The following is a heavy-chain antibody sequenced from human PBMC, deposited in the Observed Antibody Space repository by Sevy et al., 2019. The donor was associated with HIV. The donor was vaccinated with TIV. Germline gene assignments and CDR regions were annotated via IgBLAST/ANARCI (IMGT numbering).Heavy chain of an antibody. CDR2: IYYSGST. CDR1: GGSISSSSYY. J-gene: IGHJ4*02. D-gene: IGHD3-10*01. V-gene: IGHV4-39*01. Sequence: SETLSLTCTVSGGSISSSSYYWGWIRQPPGQGLEWIGSIYYSGSTYYNPSLKSRVTISVDTSKNQFSLKLSSVTAADTAVYYCASLRGNQDYWGQGTLVTVSS. CDR3: ASLRGNQDY.